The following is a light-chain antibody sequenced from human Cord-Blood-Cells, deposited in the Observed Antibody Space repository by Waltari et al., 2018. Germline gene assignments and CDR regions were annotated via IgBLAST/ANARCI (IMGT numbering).Light chain of an antibody. CDR3: NSRDSSGNHWV. J-gene: IGLJ3*02. V-gene: IGLV3-19*01. Sequence: SSELTQDPAVSVALGQTVRIRCHGDSLRSYYASWYQQKPGQAPVLVIYGKNNRPSGIPDRFSGSSSGNTASLTITGAQAEDEADYYCNSRDSSGNHWVFGGGTKLTVL. CDR2: GKN. CDR1: SLRSYY.